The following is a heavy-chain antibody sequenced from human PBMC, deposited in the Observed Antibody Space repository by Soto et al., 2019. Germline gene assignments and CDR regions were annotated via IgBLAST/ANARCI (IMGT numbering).Heavy chain of an antibody. CDR1: GFTFSSYS. J-gene: IGHJ6*02. CDR3: GRDPPPRLAGVVYYYGMDV. D-gene: IGHD3-3*02. V-gene: IGHV3-21*01. CDR2: ISSSSSYI. Sequence: GGSLRLSCAASGFTFSSYSMNWVRQAPGKGLEWVSSISSSSSYIYYADSVKGRFTISRDNAKNSLYLQMNSLRAEDTAVYYCGRDPPPRLAGVVYYYGMDVWGQGTTVTVSS.